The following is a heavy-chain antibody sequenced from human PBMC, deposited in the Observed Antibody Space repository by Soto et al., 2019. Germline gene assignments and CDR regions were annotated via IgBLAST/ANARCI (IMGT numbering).Heavy chain of an antibody. CDR2: ISYDGSNK. CDR3: ARVGESDGDSYYYYGMDV. J-gene: IGHJ6*02. CDR1: GFTFSSYA. Sequence: QVQLVESGGGVVQPGRSLRLSCAASGFTFSSYAMHWVRQAPGKGLEWVAVISYDGSNKYYADSVKGRFTISRDNSKNTLYLQMNSLRAEDTAVYYCARVGESDGDSYYYYGMDVWGQGTTVTVSS. V-gene: IGHV3-30-3*01. D-gene: IGHD3-10*01.